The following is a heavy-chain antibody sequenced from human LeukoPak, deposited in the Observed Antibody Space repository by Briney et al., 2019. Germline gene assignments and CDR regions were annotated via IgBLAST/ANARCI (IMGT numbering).Heavy chain of an antibody. J-gene: IGHJ3*02. CDR3: ASTSWAYGSSSVAFDI. V-gene: IGHV4-4*07. Sequence: SETLSLTCTVSGGSISSYYWSWIRQPAGKGLEWIGRIYTSGSTNYNPSLKSRVTMSVDTSKNQFSLKLSSVTAADTAVYYCASTSWAYGSSSVAFDIWGQGTMVTVSS. CDR2: IYTSGST. CDR1: GGSISSYY. D-gene: IGHD6-6*01.